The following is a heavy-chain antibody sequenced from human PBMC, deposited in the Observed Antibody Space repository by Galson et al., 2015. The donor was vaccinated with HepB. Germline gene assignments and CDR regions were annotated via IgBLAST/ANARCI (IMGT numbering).Heavy chain of an antibody. J-gene: IGHJ6*02. CDR3: AKVLLPEYYYYGMDV. Sequence: SLRLSCAASGFTFSSYGTHWVRQAPGKGLEWVAVISYDGSNKYYADSVKGRFTISRDNTKNTLYLQMNSLRAEDTAVYYCAKVLLPEYYYYGMDVWGQGTTVTVSS. V-gene: IGHV3-30*18. D-gene: IGHD5-18*01. CDR1: GFTFSSYG. CDR2: ISYDGSNK.